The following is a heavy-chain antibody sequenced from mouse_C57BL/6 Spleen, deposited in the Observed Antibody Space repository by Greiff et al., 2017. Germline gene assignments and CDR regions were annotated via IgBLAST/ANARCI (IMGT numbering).Heavy chain of an antibody. CDR2: IRNKANGYTT. J-gene: IGHJ1*03. Sequence: EVKLVESGGGLVQPGGSLSLSCAASGFTFTDYYMSWVRQPPGKALEWLGFIRNKANGYTTEYSASVKGRFTISRDNSQSILYLQMNALRAEDSATYYCARYGDYATDYFDVWGTGTTVTVSS. CDR3: ARYGDYATDYFDV. D-gene: IGHD2-4*01. CDR1: GFTFTDYY. V-gene: IGHV7-3*01.